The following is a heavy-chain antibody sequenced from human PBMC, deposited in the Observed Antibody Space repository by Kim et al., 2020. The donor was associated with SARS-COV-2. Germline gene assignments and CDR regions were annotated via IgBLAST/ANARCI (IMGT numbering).Heavy chain of an antibody. V-gene: IGHV3-48*04. CDR1: GFNFKIHN. CDR3: ARDLTALGGISDMDF. J-gene: IGHJ6*02. D-gene: IGHD7-27*01. CDR2: ISTTSSTI. Sequence: GGSLRLSCTASGFNFKIHNMNWVRQAPGKGLEWISYISTTSSTIFYADSVKGRFTISRDNTKNSLYLQMNSLRAEDTSVYFCARDLTALGGISDMDFWG.